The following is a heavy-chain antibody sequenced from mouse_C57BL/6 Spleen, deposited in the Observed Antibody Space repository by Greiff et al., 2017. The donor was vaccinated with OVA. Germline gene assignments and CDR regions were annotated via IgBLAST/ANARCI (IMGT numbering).Heavy chain of an antibody. V-gene: IGHV1-80*01. Sequence: VQLQQSGAELVKPGASVKISCKASGYAFSSYWMNWVKQRPGKGLEWIGQIYPGDGDTNYNGKFKGKATLTADKSSSTAYMQLSSLTSEDSAVYVCAREGSNWDNFDYWGQGTTLTVSS. CDR3: AREGSNWDNFDY. CDR1: GYAFSSYW. D-gene: IGHD4-1*01. J-gene: IGHJ2*01. CDR2: IYPGDGDT.